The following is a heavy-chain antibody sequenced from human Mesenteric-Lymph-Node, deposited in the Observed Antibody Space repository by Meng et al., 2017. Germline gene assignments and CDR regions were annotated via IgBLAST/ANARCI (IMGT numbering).Heavy chain of an antibody. V-gene: IGHV4-30-4*03. CDR1: GGSISSGDYY. Sequence: QVQLRESGPGLVHPPPTRWLTCTVSGGSISSGDYYWSWIRQPPGKGLEWIGEIYHSGRTNYNPSVKSRVSMSVDKSQNHFSLRLSSVTAADTAVYYCTTLYGDSISWGQGTLVTVSS. J-gene: IGHJ4*02. D-gene: IGHD4-17*01. CDR3: TTLYGDSIS. CDR2: IYHSGRT.